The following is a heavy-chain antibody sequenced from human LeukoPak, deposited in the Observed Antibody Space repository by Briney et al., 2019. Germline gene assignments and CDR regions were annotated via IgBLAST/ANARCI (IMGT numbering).Heavy chain of an antibody. D-gene: IGHD3-16*01. J-gene: IGHJ4*02. Sequence: GGSLRLSCADSGFTFSSYWMSWVRQAPGKGLEWVANIKQDGSEKYYVDSVKGRFTISRDNAKNSLYLQMNSLRAEDTAVYYCARVLSLGGDKDYWGQGTLVTVPS. CDR1: GFTFSSYW. CDR3: ARVLSLGGDKDY. V-gene: IGHV3-7*01. CDR2: IKQDGSEK.